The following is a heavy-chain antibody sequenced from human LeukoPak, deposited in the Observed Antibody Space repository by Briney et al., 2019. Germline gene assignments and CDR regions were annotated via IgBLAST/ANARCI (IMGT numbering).Heavy chain of an antibody. CDR1: GFTFSSDG. D-gene: IGHD1-26*01. Sequence: PGGSLRLSCAASGFTFSSDGMSWVRQAPGKGLEWVSSISASGGATVYADSVKGRFTISRDNSKNTLYLQLESLRAEDTAVYFCAKNLLGSGPYSWYFDLWGRGTLVTVSS. V-gene: IGHV3-23*01. CDR3: AKNLLGSGPYSWYFDL. J-gene: IGHJ2*01. CDR2: ISASGGAT.